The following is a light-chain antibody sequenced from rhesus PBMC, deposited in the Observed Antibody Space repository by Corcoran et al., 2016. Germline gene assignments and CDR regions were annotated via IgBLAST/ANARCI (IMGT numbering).Light chain of an antibody. J-gene: IGKJ4*01. CDR3: QQYTTWIT. Sequence: EIVLTQSPATLSSSPGDRATLSCRASQSVSRSSAWYQQKPGQAPRLLISGASTRATGIPGRSSGSGSGTDFILTIASLEPEDFAVYYCQQYTTWITFGGGTKVEIK. CDR2: GAS. V-gene: IGKV3-42*03. CDR1: QSVSRS.